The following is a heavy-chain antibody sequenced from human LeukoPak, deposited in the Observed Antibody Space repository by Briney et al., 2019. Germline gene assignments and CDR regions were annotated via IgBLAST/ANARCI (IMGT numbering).Heavy chain of an antibody. D-gene: IGHD5-12*01. CDR3: TRASISSTPYYFDY. J-gene: IGHJ4*02. V-gene: IGHV3-72*01. Sequence: GGSLRLSCAASGFTFSDHYMDWVRQAPGKGLEWVCRIRNKANSYTTEYAASVKGRFTVSRDDSKNSLSLQMLSLKTEDTAMYYCTRASISSTPYYFDYWGQGALVTVSS. CDR1: GFTFSDHY. CDR2: IRNKANSYTT.